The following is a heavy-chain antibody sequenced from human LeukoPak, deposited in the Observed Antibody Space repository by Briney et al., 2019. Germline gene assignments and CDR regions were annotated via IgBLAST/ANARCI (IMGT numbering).Heavy chain of an antibody. Sequence: GGSLRLSCAASGLTFSDYYMSWIGQAPGKGLEWVSYISSSSSYTDYADSVKGRFTISRDDAKNSLYLQMNSLRAEDTAVYYCARGHYELWYWGQGTLVTVSS. D-gene: IGHD3-16*01. CDR3: ARGHYELWY. J-gene: IGHJ1*01. CDR1: GLTFSDYY. CDR2: ISSSSSYT. V-gene: IGHV3-11*06.